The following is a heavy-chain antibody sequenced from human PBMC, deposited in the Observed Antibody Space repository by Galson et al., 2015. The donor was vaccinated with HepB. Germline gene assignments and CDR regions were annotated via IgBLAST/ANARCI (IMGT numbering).Heavy chain of an antibody. CDR3: ARDQCFGGGCYSWWFDP. V-gene: IGHV1-18*04. CDR2: ISANNGNT. CDR1: GYTFTHYI. J-gene: IGHJ5*02. D-gene: IGHD2-21*01. Sequence: SVKVSCKASGYTFTHYIINWVRQAPGQGLEWMGRISANNGNTNYAQNLQGRVTMTTDTSTNTVYMELRSLRFDDTAVYYCARDQCFGGGCYSWWFDPWGQGTLVIVSS.